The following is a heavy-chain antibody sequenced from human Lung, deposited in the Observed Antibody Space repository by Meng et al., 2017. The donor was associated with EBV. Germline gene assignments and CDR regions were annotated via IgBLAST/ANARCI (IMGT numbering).Heavy chain of an antibody. CDR3: ARERPGGMATTPYFDY. V-gene: IGHV1-69*01. Sequence: VQSGAEWKKPGSSVKVSCKASGGPFSRYAISWVRQAPGKGLEWMGGIIPVFGTANYAQKFQGRVTITADASTSTVYMELSSLRSEETAVYYCARERPGGMATTPYFDYWGQGTLVTVSS. D-gene: IGHD5-24*01. J-gene: IGHJ4*02. CDR1: GGPFSRYA. CDR2: IIPVFGTA.